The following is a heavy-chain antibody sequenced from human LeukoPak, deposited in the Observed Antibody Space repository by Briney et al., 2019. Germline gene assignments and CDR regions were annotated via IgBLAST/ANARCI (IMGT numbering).Heavy chain of an antibody. D-gene: IGHD3-22*01. V-gene: IGHV4-31*03. CDR1: GASFNSDDQY. Sequence: SETLSLTRTVSGASFNSDDQYWNWIRQSPGKGLEGIGSIHPSGMLYNNPSLESRVTMSRDTSKNQFSLNLNSVTAADTAVYFCSRGLDSRKLGYWGQGILVTVSS. CDR2: IHPSGML. J-gene: IGHJ4*02. CDR3: SRGLDSRKLGY.